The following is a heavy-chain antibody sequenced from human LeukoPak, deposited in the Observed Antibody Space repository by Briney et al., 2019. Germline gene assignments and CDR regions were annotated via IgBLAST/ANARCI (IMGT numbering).Heavy chain of an antibody. CDR3: ARAGTAMEYFDY. CDR2: IYPSDGST. J-gene: IGHJ4*02. D-gene: IGHD5-18*01. V-gene: IGHV1-46*01. CDR1: GYTFTSYL. Sequence: ASVKVSFKASGYTFTSYLMHWVRQAPGQGLEWMGIIYPSDGSTNYAQMFQGRVTMARDTSTSTVYMELPSLRSEDTAVYYCARAGTAMEYFDYWGQGTLVTVSS.